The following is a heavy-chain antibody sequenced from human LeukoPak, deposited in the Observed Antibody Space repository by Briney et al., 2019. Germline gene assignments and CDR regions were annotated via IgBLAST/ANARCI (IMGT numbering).Heavy chain of an antibody. CDR3: AKSTYCGGDCPTNPFDY. CDR1: GFTFSSYA. V-gene: IGHV3-23*01. J-gene: IGHJ4*02. D-gene: IGHD2-21*02. CDR2: ISGSGGST. Sequence: GGSLRLSCAASGFTFSSYAMSWVRQAPGKGLEWVSAISGSGGSTYYADSVKGRFTISRDNSKNALYLQMNSLRAEDTAVYYCAKSTYCGGDCPTNPFDYWGQGTLVTVSS.